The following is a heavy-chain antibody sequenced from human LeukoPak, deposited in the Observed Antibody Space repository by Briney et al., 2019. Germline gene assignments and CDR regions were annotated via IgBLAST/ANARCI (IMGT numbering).Heavy chain of an antibody. Sequence: ASVKVSCKVSGYTLTELSMHWVRQAPGKGLEWMGGFDPEDGETIYAQKFQGRVTMTEDTSTDTAYMELSSLRAEDTAVYYCASNSYYDFWSGLGIWGQGTMVTVSS. CDR3: ASNSYYDFWSGLGI. V-gene: IGHV1-24*01. J-gene: IGHJ3*02. CDR1: GYTLTELS. D-gene: IGHD3-3*01. CDR2: FDPEDGET.